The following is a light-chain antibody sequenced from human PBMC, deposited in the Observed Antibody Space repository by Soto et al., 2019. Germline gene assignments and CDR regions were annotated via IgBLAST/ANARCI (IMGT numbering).Light chain of an antibody. V-gene: IGKV3-20*01. J-gene: IGKJ5*01. Sequence: ERVLRQSAGTRAVSGERVDIGSCRASQTVSTSYIAWYQQKPGQAPRLLIYAASSRATGIPDRFSGSGSGTAFTLTIRSLELEDCAVYFYQQFGSSLSACGQGTRLEIK. CDR1: QTVSTSY. CDR2: AAS. CDR3: QQFGSSLSA.